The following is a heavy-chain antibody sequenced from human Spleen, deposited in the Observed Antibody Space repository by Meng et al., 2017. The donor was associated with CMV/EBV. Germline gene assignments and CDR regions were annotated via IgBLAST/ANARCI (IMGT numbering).Heavy chain of an antibody. CDR2: IKQDGSEK. Sequence: GESLKISCAASGFTFSSYWMSWVRQAPGKGLEWVANIKQDGSEKYYVDSVKGRFTISRDNAKNSLYLQMNSLRAEDTAVYYCARDRGYSYGYAFDYRGQGTLVTVSS. CDR1: GFTFSSYW. V-gene: IGHV3-7*01. CDR3: ARDRGYSYGYAFDY. D-gene: IGHD5-18*01. J-gene: IGHJ4*02.